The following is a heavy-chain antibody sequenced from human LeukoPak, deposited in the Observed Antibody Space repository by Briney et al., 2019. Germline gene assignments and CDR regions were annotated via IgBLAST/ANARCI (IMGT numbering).Heavy chain of an antibody. CDR1: GYTFTSYG. D-gene: IGHD3-10*01. Sequence: ASVKVSCKASGYTFTSYGISWVRQAPGQGLEWMGWISAYNGNTNYAQKLQGRVTMTTDTSTSTAYMEPRSLSSDDTAVYYCARDHSITMVRGVIITSSPPLGYWGQGTLVTVSS. CDR2: ISAYNGNT. V-gene: IGHV1-18*04. CDR3: ARDHSITMVRGVIITSSPPLGY. J-gene: IGHJ4*02.